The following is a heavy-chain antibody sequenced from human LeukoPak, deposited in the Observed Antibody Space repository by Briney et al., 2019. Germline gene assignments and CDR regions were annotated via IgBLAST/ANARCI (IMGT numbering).Heavy chain of an antibody. Sequence: SETLSLTCTVSGGSISSYYWSWIRQPPGKGLEWIGYIYYSGSTNYNPSLKSRVTISVDTSENQFSLKLSSVTTADTAVYYCARKGSWSKYYFDYWGQGTLVTVSS. V-gene: IGHV4-59*01. D-gene: IGHD6-13*01. CDR1: GGSISSYY. CDR3: ARKGSWSKYYFDY. J-gene: IGHJ4*02. CDR2: IYYSGST.